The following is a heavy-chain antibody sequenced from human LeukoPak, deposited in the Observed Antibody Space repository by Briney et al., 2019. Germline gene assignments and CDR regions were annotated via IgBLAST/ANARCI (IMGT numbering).Heavy chain of an antibody. CDR2: ISGSGGST. CDR1: GFTFSSYA. V-gene: IGHV3-23*01. J-gene: IGHJ6*02. Sequence: PGASPRLSCAASGFTFSSYAMSWVRQAPGKGLEWVSAISGSGGSTYYADSVKGRFTISRDNSKNTLYLQMNSLRAEDTAVYYCAKDHYDSSGPHLYYYYYGMDVWGQGTTVTVSS. CDR3: AKDHYDSSGPHLYYYYYGMDV. D-gene: IGHD3-22*01.